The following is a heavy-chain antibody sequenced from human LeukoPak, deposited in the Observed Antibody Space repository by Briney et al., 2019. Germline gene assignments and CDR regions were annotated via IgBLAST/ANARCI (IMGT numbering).Heavy chain of an antibody. CDR1: GYSISSGYY. V-gene: IGHV3-23*01. Sequence: ETLSLTCTVSGYSISSGYYWGWIRQPPGKGLEWVSAISGSGGRTYYADSVKGRFTISRDNSKNTLYLQMNSLRAEDTAVYYCANDYGDYLYYYMDVWGKGTTVTVSS. J-gene: IGHJ6*03. D-gene: IGHD4-17*01. CDR3: ANDYGDYLYYYMDV. CDR2: ISGSGGRT.